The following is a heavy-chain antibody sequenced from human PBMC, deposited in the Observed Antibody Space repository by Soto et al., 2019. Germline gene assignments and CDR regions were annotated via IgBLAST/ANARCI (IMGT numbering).Heavy chain of an antibody. V-gene: IGHV1-24*01. CDR3: ATGLIWQQLVRNYYGMDV. CDR1: GYTLTELS. J-gene: IGHJ6*02. D-gene: IGHD6-13*01. CDR2: FDPEDGET. Sequence: QVQLVQSGAEVKKPGASVKVSCKVSGYTLTELSMHWVRQAPGKGLEWMGGFDPEDGETIYAQKFQGRVTMTEDTSTDTAYMELSSLRSEDTAVYYCATGLIWQQLVRNYYGMDVWGQGTTVTVSS.